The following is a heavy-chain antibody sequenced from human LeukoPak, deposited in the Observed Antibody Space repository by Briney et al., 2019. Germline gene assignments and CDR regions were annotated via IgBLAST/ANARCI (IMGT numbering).Heavy chain of an antibody. Sequence: PSETLSLTCAVYGGSFSGYYWSWIRQPPGKGLDWIGEINHSGSTNYNPSLKSRVTISVDASKNQFSLKLSSVTAADTAVYYCARGGGRCSSTSCYRGNWFDPWGQGTLVTVSS. J-gene: IGHJ5*02. CDR3: ARGGGRCSSTSCYRGNWFDP. V-gene: IGHV4-34*01. CDR1: GGSFSGYY. CDR2: INHSGST. D-gene: IGHD2-2*01.